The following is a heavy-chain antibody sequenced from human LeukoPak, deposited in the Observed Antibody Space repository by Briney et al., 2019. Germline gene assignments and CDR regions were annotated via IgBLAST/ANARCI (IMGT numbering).Heavy chain of an antibody. J-gene: IGHJ4*02. V-gene: IGHV1-2*06. Sequence: VASVTVSCTASGYTFTGYYMHWVRQAPGQGLEWMGRINPNSGGTNYAQKFQGRVTMTRDTSISTAYMELSRLRSDDTAVYYCARDQSLMGITIFGVDFDYWGQGTLVTVSS. D-gene: IGHD3-3*01. CDR1: GYTFTGYY. CDR3: ARDQSLMGITIFGVDFDY. CDR2: INPNSGGT.